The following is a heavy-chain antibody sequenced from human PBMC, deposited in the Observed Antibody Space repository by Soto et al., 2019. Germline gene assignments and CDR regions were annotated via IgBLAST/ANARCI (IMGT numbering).Heavy chain of an antibody. CDR2: INPSGGST. CDR3: ARDFCSSTSCYTSYYYYGMDV. V-gene: IGHV1-46*01. D-gene: IGHD2-2*02. CDR1: GYTFTSYY. J-gene: IGHJ6*02. Sequence: ASVKVSCKASGYTFTSYYMHWVRQAPGQGLEWMGIINPSGGSTSYAQKFQGRVTMTRDTSTSTVYMELSSLRSEDTAVYYCARDFCSSTSCYTSYYYYGMDVWGQGTTVTVSS.